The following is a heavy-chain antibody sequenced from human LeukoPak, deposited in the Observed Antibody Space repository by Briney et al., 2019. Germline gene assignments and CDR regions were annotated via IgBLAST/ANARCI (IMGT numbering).Heavy chain of an antibody. CDR3: ARARHGYIYGYRPNELGHFFDY. D-gene: IGHD5-18*01. CDR2: IYYSGST. Sequence: SETLSLTCTVSGGSISSSSYYWGWIRQTPGKGLEWIGSIYYSGSTYYKSSLKSRVTISLDTSKNQFFLKLSSVTAAGTAVYYCARARHGYIYGYRPNELGHFFDYWGQGTLVTVSS. J-gene: IGHJ4*02. CDR1: GGSISSSSYY. V-gene: IGHV4-39*07.